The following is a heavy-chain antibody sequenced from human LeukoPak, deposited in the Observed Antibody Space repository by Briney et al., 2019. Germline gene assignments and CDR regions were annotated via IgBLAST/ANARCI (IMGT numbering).Heavy chain of an antibody. Sequence: GASVKVSCKASGYTFARYGISWVRQAPAQGLEWMGWISAYNDDTKYAQHLQGRVALTTDTSTGTAYMELRSLTSDDTALYFCARDTARITTPGGPDYWGQGTLVTVSS. J-gene: IGHJ4*02. CDR3: ARDTARITTPGGPDY. D-gene: IGHD6-13*01. CDR2: ISAYNDDT. CDR1: GYTFARYG. V-gene: IGHV1-18*01.